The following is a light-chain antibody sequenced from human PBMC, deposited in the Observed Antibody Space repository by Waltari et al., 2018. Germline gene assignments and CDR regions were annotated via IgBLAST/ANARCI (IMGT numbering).Light chain of an antibody. CDR1: SSDVGSYNL. CDR2: EGS. V-gene: IGLV2-23*01. Sequence: QSALTQPASVSGSPGQSLTVSCTGTSSDVGSYNLVSWYQHHPGKAPKLMIYEGSKRPSGVSNRLSGSKSGNSASLTISGLQAEDEAAYYCCSYAGSGTYVFGTGTKVTVL. J-gene: IGLJ1*01. CDR3: CSYAGSGTYV.